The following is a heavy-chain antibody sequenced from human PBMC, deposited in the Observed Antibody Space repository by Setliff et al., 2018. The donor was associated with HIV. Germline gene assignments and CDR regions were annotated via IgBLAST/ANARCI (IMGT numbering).Heavy chain of an antibody. Sequence: GESLKISCKGSGYSFTDFWIGWVRQLPGKGLEWMGIIYPSDSDTRYTPSFQGQVTISADKSINTAYLQWSSLKASDTAIYYCARQSSRMGVAVIWGQGTLVTVSS. CDR2: IYPSDSDT. CDR1: GYSFTDFW. J-gene: IGHJ4*02. V-gene: IGHV5-51*01. D-gene: IGHD6-19*01. CDR3: ARQSSRMGVAVI.